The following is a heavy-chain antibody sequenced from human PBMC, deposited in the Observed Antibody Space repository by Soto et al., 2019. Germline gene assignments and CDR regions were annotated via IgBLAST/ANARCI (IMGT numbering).Heavy chain of an antibody. CDR3: AHSESIAAPKPHYYYYGMDV. CDR2: IYWDDDK. CDR1: GFSLSTSGVG. D-gene: IGHD6-6*01. Sequence: SGPTLVNPTQTLTLTCTFSGFSLSTSGVGVGWIRQPPGKALEWLALIYWDDDKRYSPSLKSRLTITKDTSKNQVVLTMTNMDPVDTATYYCAHSESIAAPKPHYYYYGMDVWGQGTTVTVSS. V-gene: IGHV2-5*02. J-gene: IGHJ6*02.